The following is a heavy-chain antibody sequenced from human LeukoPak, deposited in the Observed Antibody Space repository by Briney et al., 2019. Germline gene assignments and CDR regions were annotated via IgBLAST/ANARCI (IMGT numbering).Heavy chain of an antibody. CDR3: ARGRRRFLEWLLTHYYMDV. Sequence: GGSLRLSCTTSGFTFADYTMSWVRQAPGKGLEWVSSISSSSSYIYYADSVKGRFTISRDNAKNSLYLQMNSLRAEDTAVYYCARGRRRFLEWLLTHYYMDVWGKGTTVTVSS. J-gene: IGHJ6*03. CDR2: ISSSSSYI. CDR1: GFTFADYT. V-gene: IGHV3-21*01. D-gene: IGHD3-3*01.